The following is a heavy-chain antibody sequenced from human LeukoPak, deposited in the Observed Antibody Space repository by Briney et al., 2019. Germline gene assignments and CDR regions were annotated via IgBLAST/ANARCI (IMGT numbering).Heavy chain of an antibody. CDR1: GGTFIIYA. Sequence: VASVNVSFKASGGTFIIYAISWVRQAPGQGLEWMGRIIPILGIANYAQKFQGRVTITADKSTSTAYMELSSLRSEDTAVYYCARDLLTVVRGVIIAPCDYWGQGTLVTVSS. V-gene: IGHV1-69*04. CDR2: IIPILGIA. J-gene: IGHJ4*02. CDR3: ARDLLTVVRGVIIAPCDY. D-gene: IGHD3-10*01.